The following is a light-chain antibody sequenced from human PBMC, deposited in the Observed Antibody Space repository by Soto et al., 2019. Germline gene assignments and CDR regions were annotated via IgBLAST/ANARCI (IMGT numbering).Light chain of an antibody. CDR2: EVT. CDR3: TSYTSSGTLV. Sequence: QSALAQPASVSGSPGQSITISCTGTSSDVGGYHYVSWYQHRPGRVPKLIIYEVTNRASGVTNRFSASKSGNTASLTISGLLADDEADYYCTSYTSSGTLVFGGGTK. J-gene: IGLJ3*02. V-gene: IGLV2-14*01. CDR1: SSDVGGYHY.